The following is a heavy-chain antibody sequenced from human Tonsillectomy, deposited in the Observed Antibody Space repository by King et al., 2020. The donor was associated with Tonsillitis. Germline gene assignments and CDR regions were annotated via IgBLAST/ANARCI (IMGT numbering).Heavy chain of an antibody. CDR3: ARPKSTTSMDFLIDF. J-gene: IGHJ4*02. CDR2: ISNDGSYK. V-gene: IGHV3-30*03. Sequence: VQLVESGGGVVQPGRSLRLSCAASGLTLSSYGMHWVRQAPGKGLEWVAVISNDGSYKYYAESVKGRFTISRDNSKNTLYLQMNSLRTEDTAVYYCARPKSTTSMDFLIDFWDQGTLVTVSS. D-gene: IGHD1-1*01. CDR1: GLTLSSYG.